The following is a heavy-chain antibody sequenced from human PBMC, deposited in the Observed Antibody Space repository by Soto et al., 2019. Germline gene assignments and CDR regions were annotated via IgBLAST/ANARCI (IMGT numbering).Heavy chain of an antibody. CDR1: GGSIRSGGYY. CDR3: ARASLGYCSNTSCRSNWFDP. Sequence: SETLSLTCTVSGGSIRSGGYYWTWIRQHPGKGLEWIGYIYYTGSTYYNPSLKSRVTISVDTSKNQFSLKLSSVTAADTAVYYCARASLGYCSNTSCRSNWFDPWGQGTLVTVSS. V-gene: IGHV4-31*03. J-gene: IGHJ5*02. CDR2: IYYTGST. D-gene: IGHD2-2*01.